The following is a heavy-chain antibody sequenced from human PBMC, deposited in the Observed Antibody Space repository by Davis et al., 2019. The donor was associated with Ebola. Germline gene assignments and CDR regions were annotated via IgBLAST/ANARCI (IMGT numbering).Heavy chain of an antibody. J-gene: IGHJ4*02. CDR1: RCTFSTYA. CDR3: ARDLGTAMATE. D-gene: IGHD5-18*01. Sequence: SSVTVSCKASRCTFSTYAIDRVRQAPGQGLEWTGRIIPMLGIPNYAQRFQGRVTTTADKSTSTAYMELSSLRSEDTAMYYCARDLGTAMATEWGQGTLVTVSS. CDR2: IIPMLGIP. V-gene: IGHV1-69*04.